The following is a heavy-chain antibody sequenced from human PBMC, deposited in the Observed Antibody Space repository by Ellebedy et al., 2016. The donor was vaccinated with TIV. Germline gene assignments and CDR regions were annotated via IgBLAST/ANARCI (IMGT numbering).Heavy chain of an antibody. CDR3: AKVYYDILTGPLYWYFDL. CDR2: ISGSGGGT. CDR1: GFTFSSYA. J-gene: IGHJ2*01. Sequence: GESLKISCAASGFTFSSYAMSWVRQAPGKGLQWVSAISGSGGGTYYADSVKGRFAISRDNSKNTLYLQMNSLRAEDTAVYYCAKVYYDILTGPLYWYFDLWGRGTLVTVSS. D-gene: IGHD3-9*01. V-gene: IGHV3-23*01.